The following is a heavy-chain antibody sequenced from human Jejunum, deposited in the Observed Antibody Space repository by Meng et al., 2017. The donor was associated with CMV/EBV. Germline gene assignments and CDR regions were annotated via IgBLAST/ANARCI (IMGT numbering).Heavy chain of an antibody. D-gene: IGHD2-15*01. J-gene: IGHJ6*02. Sequence: SGDTFDRYTSVWVRQAPGQGLEWMGKTIPFLGVTDSAQKFQGRVTISADKSTNIVYLELRNLRSEDAAVYYCARDYSRNYNYYGMDVWGQGTTVTVSS. V-gene: IGHV1-69*04. CDR1: GDTFDRYT. CDR2: TIPFLGVT. CDR3: ARDYSRNYNYYGMDV.